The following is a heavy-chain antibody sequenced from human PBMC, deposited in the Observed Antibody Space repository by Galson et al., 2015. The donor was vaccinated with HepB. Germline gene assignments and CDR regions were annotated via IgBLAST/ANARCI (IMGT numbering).Heavy chain of an antibody. J-gene: IGHJ3*02. V-gene: IGHV3-11*06. CDR2: ISSSSSYT. Sequence: SLRLSCAASGFTFSDYYMSWIRQAPGKGLEWVSYISSSSSYTNYADSVKGRFTISRDNAKNSLYLQMNSLRAEDTAVYYCSRYCSGGSCYSAAFDIWGQGTMVTVSS. CDR3: SRYCSGGSCYSAAFDI. D-gene: IGHD2-15*01. CDR1: GFTFSDYY.